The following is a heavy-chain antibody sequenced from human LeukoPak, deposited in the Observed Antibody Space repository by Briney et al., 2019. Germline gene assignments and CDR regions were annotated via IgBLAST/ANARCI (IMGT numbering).Heavy chain of an antibody. CDR3: ARRQARFDP. V-gene: IGHV4-59*01. CDR1: GGSISSYY. CDR2: IYYSGST. J-gene: IGHJ5*02. Sequence: SETLSLTCTVSGGSISSYYWSWIRQPPGKGLEWIGYIYYSGSTNYNPSLKSRVTISVDTSKNQFSLKPSSVTAADTAVYYCARRQARFDPWGQGTLVTVSS.